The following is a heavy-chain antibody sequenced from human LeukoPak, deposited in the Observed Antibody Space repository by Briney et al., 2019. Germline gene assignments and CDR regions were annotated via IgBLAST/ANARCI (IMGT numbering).Heavy chain of an antibody. J-gene: IGHJ4*02. Sequence: PVKVSCKASGGTFSSYAISWVRQAPGQGLEWMGGIIPIFGTANYAQKFQGRVTITADESTSTAYMELSSLRSEDTAVYYCARDPDYGDYVGIRSTSDYWGQGTLVTVSS. CDR2: IIPIFGTA. CDR1: GGTFSSYA. CDR3: ARDPDYGDYVGIRSTSDY. D-gene: IGHD4-17*01. V-gene: IGHV1-69*13.